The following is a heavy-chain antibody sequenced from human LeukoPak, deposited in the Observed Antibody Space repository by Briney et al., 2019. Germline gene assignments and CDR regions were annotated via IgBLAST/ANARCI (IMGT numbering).Heavy chain of an antibody. V-gene: IGHV4-34*01. CDR1: GGSFSGYY. CDR3: ARDVCTNGVCRFDY. CDR2: INHSGST. D-gene: IGHD2-8*01. J-gene: IGHJ4*02. Sequence: SETLSLTCAVYGGSFSGYYWSWIRQPPGKGLEWIGEINHSGSTNYNPSLKSRVTISVDTSKNQFSLKLSSVTAADTAVYYCARDVCTNGVCRFDYWGQGTLVTVSS.